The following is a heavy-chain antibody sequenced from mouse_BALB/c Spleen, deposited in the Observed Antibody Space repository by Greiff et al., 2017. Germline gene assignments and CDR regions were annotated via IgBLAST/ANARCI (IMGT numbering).Heavy chain of an antibody. V-gene: IGHV3-2*02. Sequence: EVKLVESGPGLVKPSQSLSLTCTVTGYSITSDYAWNWIRQFPGNKLEWMGYISYSGSTSYNPSLKSRISITRDTSKNQFFLQLNSVTTEDTATYYCAREGGYGSSFDYWGQGTTLTVSS. CDR1: GYSITSDYA. D-gene: IGHD1-1*01. CDR3: AREGGYGSSFDY. J-gene: IGHJ2*01. CDR2: ISYSGST.